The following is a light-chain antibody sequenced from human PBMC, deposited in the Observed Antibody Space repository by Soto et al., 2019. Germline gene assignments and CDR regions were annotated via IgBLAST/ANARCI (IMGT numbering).Light chain of an antibody. V-gene: IGKV1-27*01. J-gene: IGKJ4*01. CDR1: QGIGNV. Sequence: IQITPSPSTLFSSLLDLVTITWPAIQGIGNVLAWYPQKPGDVPKLLIYAASSLQSGGPSRFSGSGSGTDFTLTISSLQPEDVATYFCHRYNSVPLTFGGGTKVDI. CDR2: AAS. CDR3: HRYNSVPLT.